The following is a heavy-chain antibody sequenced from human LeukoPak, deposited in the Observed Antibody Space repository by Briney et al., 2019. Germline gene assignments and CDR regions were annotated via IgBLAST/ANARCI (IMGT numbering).Heavy chain of an antibody. Sequence: ASVKVSCKASGGTFSSYAISWVRQAPGQGLEWMGGIIPIFGTANYAQKFQGRVTITTDESTSTAYMELSSLRSEGTAVYYCARASPNYYDSSGYSYYFDYWGQGTLVTASP. V-gene: IGHV1-69*05. D-gene: IGHD3-22*01. CDR3: ARASPNYYDSSGYSYYFDY. J-gene: IGHJ4*02. CDR1: GGTFSSYA. CDR2: IIPIFGTA.